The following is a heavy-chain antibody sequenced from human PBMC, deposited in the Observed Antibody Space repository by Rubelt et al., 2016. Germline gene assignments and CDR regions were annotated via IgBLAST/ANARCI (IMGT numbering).Heavy chain of an antibody. D-gene: IGHD3-3*01. CDR2: IYYSGST. CDR3: ARRIYDFWVNYGMDV. CDR1: GGSISSGGYY. J-gene: IGHJ6*02. Sequence: QVQLQESGPGLVKPSQTLSLTCTVSGGSISSGGYYWSWIRQHPGKGLEWIGYIYYSGSTYYNPSLNGRVTRSVDTSKNQFSLKLSSVTAADTAVYYCARRIYDFWVNYGMDVWGQGTTVTVSS. V-gene: IGHV4-31*03.